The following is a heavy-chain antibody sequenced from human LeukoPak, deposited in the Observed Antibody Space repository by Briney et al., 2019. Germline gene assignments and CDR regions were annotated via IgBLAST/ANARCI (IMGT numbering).Heavy chain of an antibody. Sequence: GSLRLSCAASGFTFKIYSMNWVRQAPGKGLEWVSSISTSSSHMYYADSVKGRFTISRDNAKNSLYLQMNTLRAEDTAVYYCARDDTSAHFFDYWGQGTLVTVSS. CDR2: ISTSSSHM. CDR1: GFTFKIYS. D-gene: IGHD3-10*01. CDR3: ARDDTSAHFFDY. J-gene: IGHJ4*02. V-gene: IGHV3-21*01.